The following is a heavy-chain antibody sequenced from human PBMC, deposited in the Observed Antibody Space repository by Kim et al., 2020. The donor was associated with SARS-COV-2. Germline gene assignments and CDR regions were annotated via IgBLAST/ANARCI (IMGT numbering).Heavy chain of an antibody. CDR3: AKSSQTRGAKGAFDI. Sequence: DSVKGRFTISRDNSKSPLYLQMNSLRAEDTAVYYCAKSSQTRGAKGAFDIWGQGTMVTVSS. J-gene: IGHJ3*02. V-gene: IGHV3-23*01. D-gene: IGHD3-10*01.